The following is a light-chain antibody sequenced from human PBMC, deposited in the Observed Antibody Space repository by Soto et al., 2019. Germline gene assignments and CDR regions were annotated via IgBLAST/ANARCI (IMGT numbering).Light chain of an antibody. CDR2: GAS. J-gene: IGKJ5*01. CDR1: QGVTDN. CDR3: QQYNNWPIT. Sequence: EVVMTQSPATLSVSPGDGATLSCRASQGVTDNLAWYRQKPGQVPRLLIYGASTRATGIPARFSGSGSGTEFTLTFSSLQSEDFAVYYCQQYNNWPITFGQGTRLEIK. V-gene: IGKV3-15*01.